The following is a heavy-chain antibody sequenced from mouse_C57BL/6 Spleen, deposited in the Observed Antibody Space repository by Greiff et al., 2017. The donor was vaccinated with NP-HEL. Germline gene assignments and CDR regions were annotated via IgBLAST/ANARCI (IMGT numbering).Heavy chain of an antibody. CDR3: ARRDPSSAMDY. J-gene: IGHJ4*01. CDR2: IDPSDSYT. CDR1: GYTFTSYW. Sequence: VQLQQSGAELVKPGASVKLSCKASGYTFTSYWMQWVKQSPGQGLEWIGEIDPSDSYTNYNQKFKGKATLTVDTSSSTAYMQLSSLTSEDSAVYYCARRDPSSAMDYWGQGTSVTVSS. D-gene: IGHD1-3*01. V-gene: IGHV1-50*01.